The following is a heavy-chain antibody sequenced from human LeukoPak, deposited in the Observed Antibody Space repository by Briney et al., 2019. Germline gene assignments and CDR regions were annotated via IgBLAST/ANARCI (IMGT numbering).Heavy chain of an antibody. CDR1: EFTFSSYG. J-gene: IGHJ4*02. CDR2: ILDNGSNK. V-gene: IGHV3-30*02. D-gene: IGHD6-19*01. Sequence: GASLEISWAASEFTFSSYGMHGARQAPGKGRGWVSFILDNGSNKYYADSVKGRFTISRDNSKNTLYLQMNSLRAEDTAVYYCAKDGGEGAVARYYFDDWGQGTLVTVSS. CDR3: AKDGGEGAVARYYFDD.